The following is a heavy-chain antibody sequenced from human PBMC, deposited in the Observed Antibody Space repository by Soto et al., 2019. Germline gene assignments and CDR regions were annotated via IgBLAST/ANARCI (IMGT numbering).Heavy chain of an antibody. Sequence: QVQLQQWGAGLWKPSETLSLTCAVYGESFSGYYWTWIRQPPGKGLEWIGEIYPSGSTNYNPSLKSRVIISADTSKNQFSLRLNSLTAADTAVYYCARRRETIDYWGQGTLVTVSS. V-gene: IGHV4-34*01. CDR1: GESFSGYY. J-gene: IGHJ4*02. CDR2: IYPSGST. CDR3: ARRRETIDY.